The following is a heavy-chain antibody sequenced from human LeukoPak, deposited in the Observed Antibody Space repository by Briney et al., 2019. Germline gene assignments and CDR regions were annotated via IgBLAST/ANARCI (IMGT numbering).Heavy chain of an antibody. V-gene: IGHV3-30-3*01. CDR3: ARVAAKAFDI. Sequence: GGSLRLSCAASRFTFSSYAMHWVRQAPGKGLEWVAVISYDGSNKYYADSVKGRFTISRDNSKNTLYLQMNSLRAEDTAVYYCARVAAKAFDIWGQGTMVTVSS. D-gene: IGHD6-25*01. CDR2: ISYDGSNK. J-gene: IGHJ3*02. CDR1: RFTFSSYA.